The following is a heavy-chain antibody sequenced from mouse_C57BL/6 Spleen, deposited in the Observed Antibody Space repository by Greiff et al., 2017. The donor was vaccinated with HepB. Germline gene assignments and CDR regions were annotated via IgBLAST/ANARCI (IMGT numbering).Heavy chain of an antibody. J-gene: IGHJ2*01. CDR3: ARRGDYCYGSSHFYYFDY. D-gene: IGHD1-1*01. Sequence: VQLQQPGAELVRPGTSVKLSCKASGYTFTSYWMHWVKQRPGQGLEWIGVIDPSDSYTNYNQKFKGKATLTVDTSSSTAYMQLSSLPSEDSAVYYGARRGDYCYGSSHFYYFDYWGQGTTLTVSS. CDR2: IDPSDSYT. V-gene: IGHV1-59*01. CDR1: GYTFTSYW.